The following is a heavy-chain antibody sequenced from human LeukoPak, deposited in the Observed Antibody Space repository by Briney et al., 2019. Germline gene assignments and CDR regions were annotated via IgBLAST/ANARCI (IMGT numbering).Heavy chain of an antibody. J-gene: IGHJ4*02. CDR1: GYTFTGYY. CDR2: INPSGGST. V-gene: IGHV1-46*01. Sequence: GASVKVSCKASGYTFTGYYMHWVRQAPGQGLEWMGIINPSGGSTSYAQKFQGRVTMTRDMSTSTVYMELSSLRSEDTAVYYCAREDSSGWYLDYWGQGTLVTVSS. D-gene: IGHD6-19*01. CDR3: AREDSSGWYLDY.